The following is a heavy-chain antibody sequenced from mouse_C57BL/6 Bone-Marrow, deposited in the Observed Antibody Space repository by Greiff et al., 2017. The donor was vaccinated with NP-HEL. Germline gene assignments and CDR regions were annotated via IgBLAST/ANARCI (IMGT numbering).Heavy chain of an antibody. CDR3: ARDYDYDGYYAMDD. Sequence: VQLQQSGPELVKPGASVTISCKASGYAFSSSWMNWVKQRPGKGLEWIGRIYPGDGDTHYNGKFKGQATLTADKSSSTAYMQLSSLTSEDSAVYCCARDYDYDGYYAMDDWGQGTSVTVSS. D-gene: IGHD2-4*01. V-gene: IGHV1-82*01. J-gene: IGHJ4*01. CDR1: GYAFSSSW. CDR2: IYPGDGDT.